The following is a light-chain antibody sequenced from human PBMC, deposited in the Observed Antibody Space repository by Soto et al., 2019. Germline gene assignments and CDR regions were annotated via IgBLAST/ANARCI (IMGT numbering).Light chain of an antibody. CDR3: QQYGSSPT. CDR1: QSVSSSY. J-gene: IGKJ1*01. V-gene: IGKV3-20*01. Sequence: EIGLTQSPGTLSLSPGERATLACRSSQSVSSSYLSWYQQKPGQAPRLLIYDVSSRATGIPDRFSGSGSGTDFTLIISRLEPEDFAVYYCQQYGSSPTFGQGTKADSK. CDR2: DVS.